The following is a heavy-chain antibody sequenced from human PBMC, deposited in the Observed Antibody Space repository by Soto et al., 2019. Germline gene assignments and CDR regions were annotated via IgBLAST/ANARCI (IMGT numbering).Heavy chain of an antibody. V-gene: IGHV1-18*04. Sequence: ASVKVSCKASGYTFTSYGISWVRQAPGQGLEWMGWISAYNGNTNYAQKLQGRVTMTTDTSTSTAYMELRSLSSDDTAVYYCARGPLAAAGTPWWFDPRGQGTLVTVSS. CDR3: ARGPLAAAGTPWWFDP. D-gene: IGHD6-13*01. J-gene: IGHJ5*02. CDR2: ISAYNGNT. CDR1: GYTFTSYG.